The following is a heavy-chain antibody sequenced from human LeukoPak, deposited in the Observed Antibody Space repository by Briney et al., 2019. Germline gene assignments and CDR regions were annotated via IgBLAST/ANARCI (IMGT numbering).Heavy chain of an antibody. D-gene: IGHD4-11*01. Sequence: TGGSLRLSCAASGFTFSSCAMNWVRQAPGKGLEWVSGISGSGGITHYADSVRGRFTISRDNSKNTLYLQMNSLRAEDTAVYYCATYLRNTVAGYYYFEYWGQGTLVTVSS. V-gene: IGHV3-23*01. CDR2: ISGSGGIT. CDR3: ATYLRNTVAGYYYFEY. J-gene: IGHJ4*02. CDR1: GFTFSSCA.